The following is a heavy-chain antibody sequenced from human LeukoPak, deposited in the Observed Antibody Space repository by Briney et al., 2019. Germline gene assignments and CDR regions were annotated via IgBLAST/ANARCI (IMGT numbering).Heavy chain of an antibody. CDR1: GFTFSSYA. D-gene: IGHD3-22*01. Sequence: GRSLRLSCAASGFTFSSYAMHWVRQAPGKGLEYVSAISSNGGSTYYADSVKGRFTISRDNSKNTLYLQMGSLRAEDMAVYYCARGDSSAYLAAYYLDYWGQGSLVTVSS. CDR2: ISSNGGST. CDR3: ARGDSSAYLAAYYLDY. J-gene: IGHJ4*02. V-gene: IGHV3-64*02.